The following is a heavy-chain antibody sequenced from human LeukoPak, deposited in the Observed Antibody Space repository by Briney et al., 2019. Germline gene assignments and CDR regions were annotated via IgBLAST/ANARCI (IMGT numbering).Heavy chain of an antibody. CDR1: GVTFSNYA. CDR2: ISGGTGTP. CDR3: AKRRTTVITMDYFDY. Sequence: GGSLRLSCAASGVTFSNYAMSWVCQAPGKGLEWVSGISGGTGTPYYVDSVKGRFIISRDNSKNTLYLQMTSLRGEDTAVYYCAKRRTTVITMDYFDYWGQGILVTVSS. V-gene: IGHV3-23*01. D-gene: IGHD4-17*01. J-gene: IGHJ4*02.